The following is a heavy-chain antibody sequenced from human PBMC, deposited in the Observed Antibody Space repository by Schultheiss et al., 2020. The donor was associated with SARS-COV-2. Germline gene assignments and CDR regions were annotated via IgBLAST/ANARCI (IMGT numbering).Heavy chain of an antibody. CDR2: ISYDGSNK. Sequence: GGSLRLSCAASGFTFSSYAMHWVRQAPGKGLEWVAVISYDGSNKYYADSVKGRFTISRDNSKNTLYLQMNSLRAEDTAVYYCARELQGYCSSTSCYLTHYYYYYGMDVWGQGTTVTVSS. V-gene: IGHV3-30-3*01. CDR3: ARELQGYCSSTSCYLTHYYYYYGMDV. CDR1: GFTFSSYA. J-gene: IGHJ6*02. D-gene: IGHD2-2*01.